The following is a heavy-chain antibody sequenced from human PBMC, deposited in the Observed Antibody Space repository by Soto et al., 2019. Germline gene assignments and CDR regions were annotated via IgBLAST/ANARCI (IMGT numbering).Heavy chain of an antibody. CDR2: IWYDGSNK. Sequence: QVQLVESGGGVVQPGRSLRLSCAASGFTFSSYGMHWFRQAPGKGLEWVAVIWYDGSNKYYADSVKGRFTISRDNSKNTLYLQMNSLRAEDTAVYYCAREGNRGPSRYNWFDPWGQGTLVTVSS. V-gene: IGHV3-33*01. CDR1: GFTFSSYG. J-gene: IGHJ5*02. CDR3: AREGNRGPSRYNWFDP. D-gene: IGHD1-1*01.